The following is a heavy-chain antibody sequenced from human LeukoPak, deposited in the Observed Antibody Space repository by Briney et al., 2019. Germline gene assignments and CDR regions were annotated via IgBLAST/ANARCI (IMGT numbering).Heavy chain of an antibody. V-gene: IGHV4-59*01. CDR1: GDSITIYY. D-gene: IGHD4-11*01. CDR2: ISHTGST. Sequence: SETLSLTCTVSGDSITIYYWSWIRQPPGKGGEWIGYISHTGSTNYNPSLNRRVTISRDTSKNHFSLKMSSATAADTAVYFCARVRVSSSTRYSTSSYYFSIPVWGKGTTVTVSS. J-gene: IGHJ6*03. CDR3: ARVRVSSSTRYSTSSYYFSIPV.